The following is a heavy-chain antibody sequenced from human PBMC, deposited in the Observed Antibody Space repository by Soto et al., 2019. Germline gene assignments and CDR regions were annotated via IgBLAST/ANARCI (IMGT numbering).Heavy chain of an antibody. CDR1: GGSISSGDYY. CDR2: IYYSGST. Sequence: SETLSLTCTVSGGSISSGDYYWSWIRQPPGKGLEWIGYIYYSGSTYYNPSLKSRVTISVDTSKNQFSQKLSSVTAADTAVYYCARERLGRKDYWGQGSLVTVSS. V-gene: IGHV4-30-4*01. J-gene: IGHJ4*02. CDR3: ARERLGRKDY. D-gene: IGHD7-27*01.